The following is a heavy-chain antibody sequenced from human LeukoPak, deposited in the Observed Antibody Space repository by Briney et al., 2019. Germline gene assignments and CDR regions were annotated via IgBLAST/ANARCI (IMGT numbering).Heavy chain of an antibody. CDR1: GDSVSSSNYY. CDR2: LYYDGRT. V-gene: IGHV4-39*01. D-gene: IGHD1-26*01. CDR3: ARRRGKWDVNCFDP. J-gene: IGHJ5*02. Sequence: SETLSLTCTVFGDSVSSSNYYWAWFRQPPGKGLDWIGSLYYDGRTYYSPSLESRVTVSVDTSKNQFALKLTSVTAADTAVYYCARRRGKWDVNCFDPWGQGILVTVSS.